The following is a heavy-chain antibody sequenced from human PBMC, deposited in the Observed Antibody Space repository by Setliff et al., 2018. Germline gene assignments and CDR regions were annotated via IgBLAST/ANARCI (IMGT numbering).Heavy chain of an antibody. V-gene: IGHV3-33*06. J-gene: IGHJ4*02. Sequence: GGSLRLSCAASGFTFSSYGMHWVRQAPGKGLEWVAVIWYDGSNKCYADSVKGRFTISRDNSKNTLYLQMNSLRAEDTAVYYCAKISCSGGSCYPDYWGQGTLVTVSS. CDR2: IWYDGSNK. CDR1: GFTFSSYG. D-gene: IGHD2-15*01. CDR3: AKISCSGGSCYPDY.